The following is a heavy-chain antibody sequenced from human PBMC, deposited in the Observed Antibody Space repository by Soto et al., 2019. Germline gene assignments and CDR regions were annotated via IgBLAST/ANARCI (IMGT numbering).Heavy chain of an antibody. CDR3: VRDLMVYVRDN. V-gene: IGHV1-8*01. CDR1: GYSFTSYD. J-gene: IGHJ4*02. D-gene: IGHD2-8*01. CDR2: MNANSGNT. Sequence: GASVKVSCKASGYSFTSYDISWVRQATGQGLEWMGWMNANSGNTGYAQKFRGRVTMTRNTSISTAYMELSSLRSEDTAVYYCVRDLMVYVRDNWRQGTLVTVSS.